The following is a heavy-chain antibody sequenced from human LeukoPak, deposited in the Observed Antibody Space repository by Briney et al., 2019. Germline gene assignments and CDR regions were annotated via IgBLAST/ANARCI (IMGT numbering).Heavy chain of an antibody. V-gene: IGHV4-61*02. J-gene: IGHJ6*03. CDR1: GGSIRSGSYY. Sequence: PSETLSLTCTVSGGSIRSGSYYWSWIRQPAGKGLEWIGRIHAGGSTNYNPSLKSRVTISADTSKNQFSLKLSSVTAADTAVYYCASSRYFGSMDVWGKGTTVTISS. D-gene: IGHD1-26*01. CDR3: ASSRYFGSMDV. CDR2: IHAGGST.